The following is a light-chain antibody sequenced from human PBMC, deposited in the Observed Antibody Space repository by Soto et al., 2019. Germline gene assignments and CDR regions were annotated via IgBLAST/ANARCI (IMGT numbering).Light chain of an antibody. CDR2: GTS. CDR1: QSVSSD. V-gene: IGKV3-15*01. CDR3: QHYNNWPLT. Sequence: VMTQSPGTLSVSPWERATLSCRASQSVSSDLAWYQQKPGQAPRLLIFGTSTRATGVPVRFSGSGSGTEFTLTISSLQSEDFGVYYCQHYNNWPLTFGGGTKVDIK. J-gene: IGKJ4*01.